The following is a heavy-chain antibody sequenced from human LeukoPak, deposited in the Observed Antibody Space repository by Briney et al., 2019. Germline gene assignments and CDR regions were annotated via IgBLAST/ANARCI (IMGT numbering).Heavy chain of an antibody. Sequence: GGLRLSCAASRFTFSAYSMTWVRQAPGKGLEWVSAISGSGDNTYYADSVKGQFTISRDNSKSTLYLQMSSLRAEDTAAYFCARGGILYGLDVWGQGTTVTVSS. D-gene: IGHD6-13*01. V-gene: IGHV3-23*01. CDR1: RFTFSAYS. CDR2: ISGSGDNT. J-gene: IGHJ6*02. CDR3: ARGGILYGLDV.